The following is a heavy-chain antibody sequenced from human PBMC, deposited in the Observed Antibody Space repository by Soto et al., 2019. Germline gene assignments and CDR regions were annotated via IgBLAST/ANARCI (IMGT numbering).Heavy chain of an antibody. CDR1: GGSFRGYY. CDR2: INHSGNI. J-gene: IGHJ5*02. Sequence: PEETLSLTCAVYGGSFRGYYWTWIRQTPGKGLEWIGEINHSGNINFNPSLKSRFTISVDTSKNQFSLKLNSVTAADTAVYYVGGGIVWIALAEGGRPKKFSLDPWGREPWSPSPQ. CDR3: GGGIVWIALAEGGRPKKFSLDP. V-gene: IGHV4-34*01. D-gene: IGHD2-2*03.